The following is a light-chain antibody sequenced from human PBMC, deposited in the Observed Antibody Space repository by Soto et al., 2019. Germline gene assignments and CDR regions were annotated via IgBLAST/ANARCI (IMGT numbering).Light chain of an antibody. CDR2: GAS. V-gene: IGKV3-20*01. J-gene: IGKJ1*01. Sequence: EIVLTQSPGTLSLSPGERATLSCRASQSVSSSYSAWYQQKPGQAPRLLIYGASSRATGIPDRFSGSGSGTDVTLTMSRLEPEDFEVYYCQQYGSSPLTFGQGTKVQI. CDR1: QSVSSSY. CDR3: QQYGSSPLT.